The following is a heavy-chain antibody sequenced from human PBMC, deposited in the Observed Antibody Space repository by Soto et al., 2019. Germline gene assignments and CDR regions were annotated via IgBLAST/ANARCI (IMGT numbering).Heavy chain of an antibody. CDR2: ISGSGGST. V-gene: IGHV3-23*01. CDR1: GFTFSSYA. Sequence: GGSLRLSCAASGFTFSSYAMSWVRQAPGKGLEWVSAISGSGGSTYYAESVKGRFTISRDNSRNTLYLQMSSLRAEDTAVYYCAKDRTNLLGYCSTASCPDAFDIWGQGTMVTVSS. CDR3: AKDRTNLLGYCSTASCPDAFDI. J-gene: IGHJ3*02. D-gene: IGHD2-2*01.